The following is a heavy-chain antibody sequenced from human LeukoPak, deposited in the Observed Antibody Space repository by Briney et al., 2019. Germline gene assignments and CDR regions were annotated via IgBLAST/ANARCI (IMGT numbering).Heavy chain of an antibody. D-gene: IGHD2-2*01. CDR3: ARAIRYQLLSDY. CDR1: GYTFSTCD. Sequence: ASVRVSCKTSGYTFSTCDINWLRQAAGQGLEWMGWMNPNSANTGFAQKFQGRAAITRDTSTATAYLELSGLTSEDTAVYYCARAIRYQLLSDYWGQGTLVTVSS. CDR2: MNPNSANT. J-gene: IGHJ4*02. V-gene: IGHV1-8*02.